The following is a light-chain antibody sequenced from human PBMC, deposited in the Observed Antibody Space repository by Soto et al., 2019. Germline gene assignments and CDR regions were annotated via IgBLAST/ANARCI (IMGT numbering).Light chain of an antibody. CDR1: QGISSY. CDR3: QQLKSYPLT. Sequence: QLTQSPSSLSASVGDRVTITCRASQGISSYLAWYQQKPGKAPKVLISAASTLQSGVPSRFSGSGYGTDFTLTISSLQPEDFATYYCQQLKSYPLTFGGGTKMEIK. V-gene: IGKV1-9*01. CDR2: AAS. J-gene: IGKJ4*01.